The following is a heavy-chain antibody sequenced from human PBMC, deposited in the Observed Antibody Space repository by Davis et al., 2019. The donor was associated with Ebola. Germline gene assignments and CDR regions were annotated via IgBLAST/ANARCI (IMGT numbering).Heavy chain of an antibody. V-gene: IGHV1-2*04. Sequence: AASVKVSCMASGYTFTGYYMHWVRQAPGQGLEWMGWINPNSGGTNYAQKFQGWVTMTRDTSISTAYMELSRLRSDDTAVYYSARDPGVGGQWLGNWGQGTLVTVSS. J-gene: IGHJ4*02. CDR1: GYTFTGYY. CDR2: INPNSGGT. CDR3: ARDPGVGGQWLGN. D-gene: IGHD6-19*01.